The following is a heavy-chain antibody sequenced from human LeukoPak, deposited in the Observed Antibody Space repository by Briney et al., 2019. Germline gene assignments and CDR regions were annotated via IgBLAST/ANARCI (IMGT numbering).Heavy chain of an antibody. CDR2: ISSDGSNK. CDR1: GFTFSNYV. V-gene: IGHV3-30*18. CDR3: TKTRGYCSGGSCFNFDY. J-gene: IGHJ4*02. D-gene: IGHD2-15*01. Sequence: GGSLRLSCAPSGFTFSNYVMHWVRQAPGKGLEWVAVISSDGSNKYYADSVKGRFTISRDNSKNTLYLQMNSLRAEGTAIYYCTKTRGYCSGGSCFNFDYWGQGTLVTVSS.